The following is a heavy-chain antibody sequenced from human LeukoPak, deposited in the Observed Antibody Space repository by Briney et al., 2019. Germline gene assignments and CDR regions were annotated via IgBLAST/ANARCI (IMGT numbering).Heavy chain of an antibody. CDR3: ARAGDIVLMVYAIFPPDY. J-gene: IGHJ4*02. CDR2: IKQDGSEK. CDR1: GFTFSSYW. D-gene: IGHD2-8*01. Sequence: GVLRLSCAASGFTFSSYWMSWVRQAPGKGLEWVANIKQDGSEKYYVDSAKGRFTISRDNAKNSLYLQMNSLRAEDTAVYYCARAGDIVLMVYAIFPPDYWGQGTLVTVSS. V-gene: IGHV3-7*01.